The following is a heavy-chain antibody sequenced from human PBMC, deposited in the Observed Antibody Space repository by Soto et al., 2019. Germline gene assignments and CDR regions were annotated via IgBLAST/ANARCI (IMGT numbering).Heavy chain of an antibody. J-gene: IGHJ5*02. D-gene: IGHD3-10*01. Sequence: QVQLVESGGGEAQPGRSLTLSCAASGFTFSTHGMHWVRQAPGKGLEWVAVISYDGTKKYYADSVMGRFTISRDTSKNTLYLQMNSLRPEDTAVYYCVKDMEHSLVRGWFDPWGQGTLVIVSS. CDR3: VKDMEHSLVRGWFDP. V-gene: IGHV3-30*18. CDR2: ISYDGTKK. CDR1: GFTFSTHG.